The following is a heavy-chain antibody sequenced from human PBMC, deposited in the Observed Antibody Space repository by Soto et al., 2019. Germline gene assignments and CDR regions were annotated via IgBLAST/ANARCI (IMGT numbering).Heavy chain of an antibody. J-gene: IGHJ3*02. V-gene: IGHV3-33*01. CDR3: ASPYGSGDI. CDR2: IWYDGSNK. Sequence: QVQLVESGGGVVQPGRSLRLSCAASGFTFSSYGMHWVRQAPGKGLEWVAVIWYDGSNKYYADSVKSRFTISRDNSKNTLYLQMNSLRAEDTAVYYCASPYGSGDIWGQGTMVTVSS. D-gene: IGHD3-10*01. CDR1: GFTFSSYG.